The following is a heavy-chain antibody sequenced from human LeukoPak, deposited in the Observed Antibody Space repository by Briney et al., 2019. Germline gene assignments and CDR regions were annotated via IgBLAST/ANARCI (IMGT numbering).Heavy chain of an antibody. CDR1: GGSISSYY. V-gene: IGHV4-59*08. CDR2: IYYSGST. Sequence: SETLSLTCTVSGGSISSYYWSWIRQPPGKGLEWIGYIYYSGSTDYNPSLKSRVTISVDTSKNQCSLKLSSVTAAYTAVYYCAGHGAFDIWGQGTMVTVSS. J-gene: IGHJ3*02. CDR3: AGHGAFDI.